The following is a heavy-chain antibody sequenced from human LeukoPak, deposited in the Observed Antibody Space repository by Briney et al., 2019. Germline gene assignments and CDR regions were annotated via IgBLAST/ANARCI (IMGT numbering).Heavy chain of an antibody. CDR1: GFTVSSNY. J-gene: IGHJ4*02. Sequence: PGGSLRLSXAASGFTVSSNYMSWVRQAPGKGLEWVSVIYSGGSTYYADSVKGRFTISRDNSKNTLYLQMNSLRAEDTAVYYCARVNFWSGYDYWGQGTLATVSS. V-gene: IGHV3-53*01. CDR3: ARVNFWSGYDY. CDR2: IYSGGST. D-gene: IGHD3-3*01.